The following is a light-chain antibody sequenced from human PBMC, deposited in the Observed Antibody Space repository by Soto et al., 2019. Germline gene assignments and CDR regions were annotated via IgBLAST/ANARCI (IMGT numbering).Light chain of an antibody. CDR2: DAS. CDR3: QQYNNWPIT. J-gene: IGKJ1*01. V-gene: IGKV3-11*01. Sequence: EIVLTQSPATLSLSPGERATLSCRASQSVSSSLAWYQQKPGQAPRLLIYDASNRATGIPARFSGSGSGTDFTLTISSLQSEDFAVYYCQQYNNWPITFGQGTKVDIK. CDR1: QSVSSS.